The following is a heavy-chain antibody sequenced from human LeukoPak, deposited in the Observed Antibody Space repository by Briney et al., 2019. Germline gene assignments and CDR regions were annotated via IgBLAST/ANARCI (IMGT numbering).Heavy chain of an antibody. CDR1: GGIFSNHA. V-gene: IGHV1-69*04. Sequence: SVKVSCKASGGIFSNHAVTWVRQAPGQGLEWMGRIIPMIGTAKYAQKFQGRVTFTADTSTNTAYMELSSLTSEDTALYFCAKGATVGKEALDIWGQGSLVTVSS. CDR3: AKGATVGKEALDI. J-gene: IGHJ3*02. D-gene: IGHD1-14*01. CDR2: IIPMIGTA.